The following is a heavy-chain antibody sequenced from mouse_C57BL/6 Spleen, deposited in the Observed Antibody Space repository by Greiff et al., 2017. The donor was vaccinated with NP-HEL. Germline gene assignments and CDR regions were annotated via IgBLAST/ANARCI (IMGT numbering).Heavy chain of an antibody. CDR3: ARGDYYSPWFAY. CDR2: IWSGGST. V-gene: IGHV2-2*01. CDR1: GFSLTSYG. Sequence: VQLQQSGPGLVQPSQSLSITCTVSGFSLTSYGVHWVRQSPGKGLEWLGVIWSGGSTDYNAAFISRLSISKDKSKSQVFFKMNSLHADDTAIYYCARGDYYSPWFAYWGQGTLVTVSA. J-gene: IGHJ3*01. D-gene: IGHD2-12*01.